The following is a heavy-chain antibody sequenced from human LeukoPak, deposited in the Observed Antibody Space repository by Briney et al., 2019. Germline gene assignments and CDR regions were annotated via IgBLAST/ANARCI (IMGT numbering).Heavy chain of an antibody. V-gene: IGHV4-4*09. J-gene: IGHJ5*02. CDR3: ARLSAGFNSSYWFDP. CDR2: IYSSGRT. CDR1: GGSISSYY. Sequence: SETLSLTCTVSGGSISSYYWTWLRQPPGKGLEWIGYIYSSGRTNYNPSLKGQVTMSVDTSKNQLSLKVISVTAADTAVYYCARLSAGFNSSYWFDPWGQGTLVTVSS. D-gene: IGHD2/OR15-2a*01.